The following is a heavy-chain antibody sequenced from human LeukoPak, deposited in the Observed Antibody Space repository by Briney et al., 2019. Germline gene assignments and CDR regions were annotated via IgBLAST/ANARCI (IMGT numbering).Heavy chain of an antibody. J-gene: IGHJ4*02. CDR1: VGTFSSYA. CDR3: ARDVMAAAGPFDY. D-gene: IGHD6-13*01. CDR2: IIPILGIA. Sequence: SVKVSRKASVGTFSSYAISWVRQAPGQGLEWMGRIIPILGIANYAQKFQGRVTITADKSTSTAYMELSSLRSEDTAVYYCARDVMAAAGPFDYWGQGTLVTVSS. V-gene: IGHV1-69*04.